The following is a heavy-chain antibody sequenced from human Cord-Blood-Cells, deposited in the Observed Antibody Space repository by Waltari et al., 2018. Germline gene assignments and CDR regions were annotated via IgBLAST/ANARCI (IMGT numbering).Heavy chain of an antibody. CDR1: GLPFSSYA. CDR2: ISGNGGST. Sequence: EVQLLESGGGLVQPGGSLRLSCEASGLPFSSYAMRWVRQAPGKGLEWVSAISGNGGSTYYADSVKGRFTISRDNSKNTLYLQMTSLRAEDTAVYYCANLEGYSGYDFDYWGQGTLVTVSS. J-gene: IGHJ4*02. V-gene: IGHV3-23*01. CDR3: ANLEGYSGYDFDY. D-gene: IGHD5-12*01.